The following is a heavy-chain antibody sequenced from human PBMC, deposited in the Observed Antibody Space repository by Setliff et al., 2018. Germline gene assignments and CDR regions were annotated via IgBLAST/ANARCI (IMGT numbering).Heavy chain of an antibody. CDR1: GGSISSGDYY. D-gene: IGHD3-22*01. Sequence: SETLSLTCTVSGGSISSGDYYWSWIRQPPGKGLEWIGYIYSSGSTYYNTSLKSRVSISVNTSKNQFSLKLSPVTAADTAVYYCARESRYYYDNLGTLDYWGQGTLVTVSS. V-gene: IGHV4-30-4*08. J-gene: IGHJ4*02. CDR2: IYSSGST. CDR3: ARESRYYYDNLGTLDY.